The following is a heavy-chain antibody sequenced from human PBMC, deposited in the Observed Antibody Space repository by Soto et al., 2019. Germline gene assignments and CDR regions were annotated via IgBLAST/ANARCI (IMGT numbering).Heavy chain of an antibody. J-gene: IGHJ4*01. CDR2: ISYDGSNR. Sequence: QVQLVESGGGVVQPGRSLRLSCAASGFPFTTYGMHCVREGPGKGLEWVAVISYDGSNRYYADSVKGRFTISRDNSKNKLYLQMNNVRPDDTAFYYCVGFEYVSDYRGHGTLVTVSS. V-gene: IGHV3-30*03. CDR3: VGFEYVSDY. CDR1: GFPFTTYG. D-gene: IGHD3-16*01.